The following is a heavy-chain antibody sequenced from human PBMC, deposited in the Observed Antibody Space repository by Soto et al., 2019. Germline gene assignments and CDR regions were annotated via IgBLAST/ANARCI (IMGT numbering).Heavy chain of an antibody. Sequence: SVKVSCKASGYTFTSYAISWVRQAPGQGLEWMGGIIPIFGTANYAQKFQGRVTITADESTSTAYMELSSLRSEDTAVYYCARHYDFWSGYYTAPFDPWGQGTLVTVSS. V-gene: IGHV1-69*13. CDR3: ARHYDFWSGYYTAPFDP. CDR2: IIPIFGTA. D-gene: IGHD3-3*01. J-gene: IGHJ5*02. CDR1: GYTFTSYA.